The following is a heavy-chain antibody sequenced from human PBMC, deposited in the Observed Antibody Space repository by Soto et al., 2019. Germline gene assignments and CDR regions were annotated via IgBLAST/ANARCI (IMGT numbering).Heavy chain of an antibody. D-gene: IGHD2-2*01. CDR3: ARLQGYCITTGCYGQYAMDV. Sequence: SETLSLTCAVYGGSFSGYYWSWIRQPPGKGLEWIGEINHSGSTNYNPSLKSRVTISVDTSKNQFSLKLSSVTAADTAVYYCARLQGYCITTGCYGQYAMDVWGQGTTVTVSS. J-gene: IGHJ6*02. V-gene: IGHV4-34*01. CDR1: GGSFSGYY. CDR2: INHSGST.